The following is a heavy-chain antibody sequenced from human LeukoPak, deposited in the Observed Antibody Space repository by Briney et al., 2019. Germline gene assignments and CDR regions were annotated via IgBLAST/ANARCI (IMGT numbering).Heavy chain of an antibody. D-gene: IGHD1-14*01. CDR1: DGSISTYF. J-gene: IGHJ5*02. V-gene: IGHV4-59*08. Sequence: KPSETLSLTCTVSDGSISTYFWNWIRQPPGRGLEWIGHVFYDGSTNLSPSLKSRVTISVDTSKNQFSLKLRSVTAADTAVYYCARRPRAEPDTSPDNWFDPWGQGTLVTVSS. CDR3: ARRPRAEPDTSPDNWFDP. CDR2: VFYDGST.